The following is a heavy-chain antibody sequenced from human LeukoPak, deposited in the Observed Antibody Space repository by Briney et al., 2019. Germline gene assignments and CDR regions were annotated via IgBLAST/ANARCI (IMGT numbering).Heavy chain of an antibody. J-gene: IGHJ3*02. CDR3: ARSLRTSWWLGFDI. CDR2: TYTGGDT. Sequence: PGGSLRLSCAASGFIVSSNYMSWVRQAPGKGLEWVSITYTGGDTYYADSVKGRFTISRDNAKNSLYLQMNSLRAEDTAVYYCARSLRTSWWLGFDIWGQGTMVTVSS. CDR1: GFIVSSNY. D-gene: IGHD2-2*01. V-gene: IGHV3-53*01.